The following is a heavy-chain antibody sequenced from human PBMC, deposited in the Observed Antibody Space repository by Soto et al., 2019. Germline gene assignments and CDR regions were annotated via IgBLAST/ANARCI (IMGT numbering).Heavy chain of an antibody. Sequence: GGSLRLSCAASGFAFSSYAMSWVRQAPGKGLEWVSAISGSGGSTYYADSVKGRFTISRDNSKNTLYLQMNSLRAEDTAVYYCAKSYDSSPLGADYWGQGTLVTVSS. V-gene: IGHV3-23*01. D-gene: IGHD3-22*01. CDR1: GFAFSSYA. CDR3: AKSYDSSPLGADY. CDR2: ISGSGGST. J-gene: IGHJ4*02.